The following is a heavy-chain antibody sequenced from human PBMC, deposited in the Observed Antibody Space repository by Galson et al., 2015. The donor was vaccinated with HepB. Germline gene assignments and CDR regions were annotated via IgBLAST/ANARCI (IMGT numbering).Heavy chain of an antibody. CDR3: ARSSVDTAMVPYYGMDV. J-gene: IGHJ6*02. CDR2: IDWDDDK. CDR1: GFSLSTSGMC. D-gene: IGHD5-18*01. V-gene: IGHV2-70*11. Sequence: PALVKPTQTLTLTCTFSGFSLSTSGMCVSWIRQPPGKALEWLARIDWDDDKYYSTSLKTRLTVSKDTSKNQVVLTMTNMDPVDTATYYCARSSVDTAMVPYYGMDVWGQGTTVTVSS.